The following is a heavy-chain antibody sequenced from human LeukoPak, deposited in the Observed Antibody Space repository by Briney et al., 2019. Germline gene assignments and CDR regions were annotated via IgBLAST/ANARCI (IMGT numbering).Heavy chain of an antibody. Sequence: GGSLRLSCAASGLTLTDYSMNWVRQAPGKGLEWISYMSSSGTTIFYADSVRGRFTISRDTAKNSLSLQMNTLRDDDTAVYFCTRTANTGSLRGYIDYWGQGTLVTVSS. D-gene: IGHD1-26*01. CDR1: GLTLTDYS. CDR2: MSSSGTTI. CDR3: TRTANTGSLRGYIDY. V-gene: IGHV3-48*02. J-gene: IGHJ4*02.